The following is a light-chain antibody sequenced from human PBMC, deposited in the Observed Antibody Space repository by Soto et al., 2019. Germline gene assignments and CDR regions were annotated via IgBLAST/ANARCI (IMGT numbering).Light chain of an antibody. J-gene: IGKJ3*01. CDR3: QQSFSTPFT. CDR1: QSIGHY. Sequence: DIQMTQSPAALSASVGDRVTITCRASQSIGHYLNWYQQIAGKAPKLLIYAASSLQSAVPSRFSGSGSGTDFTLTISSLQPEDFATYYCQQSFSTPFTFGPGTKVDIK. V-gene: IGKV1-39*01. CDR2: AAS.